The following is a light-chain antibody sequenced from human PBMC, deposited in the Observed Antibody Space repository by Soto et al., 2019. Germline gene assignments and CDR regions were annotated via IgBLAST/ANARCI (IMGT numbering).Light chain of an antibody. CDR2: GAS. Sequence: EIVLTQSPGTLSLSPGQRATLSCRASESISRDYLAWYQQRLGQAPRLLIYGASSGATGIPDRFSGGGSGTDFTLNISRLEPEDFAIYYCQQYGGVPYTFGQGTKLEIK. CDR1: ESISRDY. CDR3: QQYGGVPYT. J-gene: IGKJ2*01. V-gene: IGKV3-20*01.